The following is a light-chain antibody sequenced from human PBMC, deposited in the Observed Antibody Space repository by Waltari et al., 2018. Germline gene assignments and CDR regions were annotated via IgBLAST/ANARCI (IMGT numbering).Light chain of an antibody. J-gene: IGLJ1*01. V-gene: IGLV2-8*01. CDR3: SSYAGSNNLV. Sequence: SASGSPGQSVTISCTGTSSDVGGHNYVSWYQQHPGKAPKLMIYEVSKRPSGVPDRFSGSKSGNTASLTVSGLQAEDEADYYCSSYAGSNNLVFGTGTRVTVL. CDR2: EVS. CDR1: SSDVGGHNY.